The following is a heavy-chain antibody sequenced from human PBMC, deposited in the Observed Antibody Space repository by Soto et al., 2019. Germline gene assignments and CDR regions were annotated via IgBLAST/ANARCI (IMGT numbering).Heavy chain of an antibody. CDR3: AKDVKILWFGESYGMDV. J-gene: IGHJ6*02. Sequence: EVQLLESGGGLVQPGGSLRLSCAASGFTFSSYAMSWVRQAPGKGLEWVSAISGSGGSTYYADSVKGRFTISRDNSKNTLYLQMNSLRAEDTAVYYCAKDVKILWFGESYGMDVWGQGTTVTVSS. D-gene: IGHD3-10*01. V-gene: IGHV3-23*01. CDR2: ISGSGGST. CDR1: GFTFSSYA.